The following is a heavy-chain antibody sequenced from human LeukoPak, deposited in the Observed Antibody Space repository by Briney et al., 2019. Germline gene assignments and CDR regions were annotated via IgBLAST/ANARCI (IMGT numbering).Heavy chain of an antibody. D-gene: IGHD2-15*01. CDR3: TKDGGFCSGGSCYSGGTNYFFDN. J-gene: IGHJ4*02. Sequence: GGSLRLSCAASGFTFSSYAMSWVRQAPGKGLEWVSAISGSGASTYYAPSAKGRFTISRDKSRNTLFLQMNSLRAEDTALYYCTKDGGFCSGGSCYSGGTNYFFDNWGQGTLVTVPS. V-gene: IGHV3-23*01. CDR1: GFTFSSYA. CDR2: ISGSGAST.